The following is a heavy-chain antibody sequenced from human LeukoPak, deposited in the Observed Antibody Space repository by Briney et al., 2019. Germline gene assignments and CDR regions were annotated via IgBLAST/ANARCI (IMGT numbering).Heavy chain of an antibody. D-gene: IGHD3-22*01. V-gene: IGHV3-30*18. CDR1: GFTFSSYG. CDR2: ISYDGSNK. Sequence: PGRSLRLSCAVSGFTFSSYGMYWVRQAPGKGLEWVAVISYDGSNKYYADSVKGRFTISRDNYKNTLYLQMNSLRAEDTAVFYCVKGQRYYYDNSGYYSDYFDYWGQGTLVTVSS. CDR3: VKGQRYYYDNSGYYSDYFDY. J-gene: IGHJ4*02.